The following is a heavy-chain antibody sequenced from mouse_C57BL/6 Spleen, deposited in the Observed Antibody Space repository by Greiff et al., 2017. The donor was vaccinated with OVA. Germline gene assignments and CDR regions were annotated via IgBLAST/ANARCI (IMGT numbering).Heavy chain of an antibody. CDR2: ISGGGGNT. CDR1: GFTFSSYT. J-gene: IGHJ4*01. V-gene: IGHV5-9*01. Sequence: DVMLVESGGGLVKPGGSLKLSCAASGFTFSSYTMSWVRQTPEKRLEWVATISGGGGNTYYPDSVKGRFTISRDNAKNTLYLQMSSLRSEDTALYYCARQGIGYLRDYYAMDYWGQGTSVTVSS. CDR3: ARQGIGYLRDYYAMDY. D-gene: IGHD1-2*01.